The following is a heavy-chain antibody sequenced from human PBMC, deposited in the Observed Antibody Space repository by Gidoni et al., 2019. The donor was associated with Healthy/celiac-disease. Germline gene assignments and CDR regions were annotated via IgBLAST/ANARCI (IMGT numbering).Heavy chain of an antibody. J-gene: IGHJ4*02. V-gene: IGHV3-21*01. CDR3: ARDRGVIVGATTGRH. CDR2: ISSSSSYI. CDR1: GLTFSRYS. Sequence: EVQLVESGGGLVKPGGSLRLSCSASGLTFSRYSMNWVRQAPGKGLEWVSSISSSSSYIYYADSVKGRFTISRDNAKNSLYLQMNSLRAEDTAVYYCARDRGVIVGATTGRHWGQGTLVTVSS. D-gene: IGHD1-26*01.